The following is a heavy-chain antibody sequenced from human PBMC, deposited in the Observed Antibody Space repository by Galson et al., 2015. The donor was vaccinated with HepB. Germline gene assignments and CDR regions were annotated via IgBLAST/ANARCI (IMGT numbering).Heavy chain of an antibody. Sequence: SVKVSCKASGYTFTSYGISWVRQAPGQGLEWMGWISAYNGNTNYAQKLQGRVTMTTDTSTSTAYMELRSLRSDDTAVYYCARVVPRVRIAVADFDYWGQGTLVTVSS. CDR2: ISAYNGNT. D-gene: IGHD6-19*01. CDR1: GYTFTSYG. J-gene: IGHJ4*02. V-gene: IGHV1-18*01. CDR3: ARVVPRVRIAVADFDY.